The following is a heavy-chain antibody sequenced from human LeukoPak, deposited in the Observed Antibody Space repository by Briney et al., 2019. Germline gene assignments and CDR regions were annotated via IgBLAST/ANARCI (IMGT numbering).Heavy chain of an antibody. V-gene: IGHV4-61*01. Sequence: SETLSLTCTVSGGSVSSGSYFWNWIRQPPGKGLEWIGYISYSGSTNYNPSLKSRVTISVDTSKNQFSLKLTSVTAADTAVYYCARGWTVVTAFDIWCQGTMVTVSS. CDR2: ISYSGST. D-gene: IGHD4-23*01. CDR3: ARGWTVVTAFDI. J-gene: IGHJ3*02. CDR1: GGSVSSGSYF.